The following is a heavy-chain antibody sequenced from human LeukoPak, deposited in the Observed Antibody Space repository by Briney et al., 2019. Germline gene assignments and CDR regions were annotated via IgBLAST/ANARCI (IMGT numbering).Heavy chain of an antibody. Sequence: PSETLSLTCAVYGGSFSGYYWSWIRQPPGKGLEWIGEINHSGSTNYNPSLKSRVTISVDTSKNQFSLKLSSVTAADTAVYYCARSHSSGWFNFDYWGQGTLVTVSS. V-gene: IGHV4-34*01. D-gene: IGHD6-19*01. CDR1: GGSFSGYY. CDR3: ARSHSSGWFNFDY. CDR2: INHSGST. J-gene: IGHJ4*02.